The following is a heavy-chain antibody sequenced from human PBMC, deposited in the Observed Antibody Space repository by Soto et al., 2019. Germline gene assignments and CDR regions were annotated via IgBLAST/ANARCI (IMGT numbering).Heavy chain of an antibody. CDR1: RFIFSNYE. Sequence: PGGSLRLSCAASRFIFSNYEMNWVRQAPGKGLELISYISSLGSTIYYADSVKGRFTISRDNARDSLFLQMNSLRVEDTAVYYCARDLRTLYQFDYWGQGALVTVSS. CDR3: ARDLRTLYQFDY. CDR2: ISSLGSTI. D-gene: IGHD2-2*01. J-gene: IGHJ4*02. V-gene: IGHV3-48*03.